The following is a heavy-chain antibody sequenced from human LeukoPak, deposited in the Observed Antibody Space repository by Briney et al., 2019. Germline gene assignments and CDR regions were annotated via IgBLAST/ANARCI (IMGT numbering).Heavy chain of an antibody. Sequence: GGSLRLSCAASGFTFSSCAMSWVRQAPGKGLEWVSAISGSGGSAYYADSVKGRFTISRDNSKNTLYLQMNSLRAEDTAVYYCAKGSPFVGAYNFDYWGQGTLVTVSS. V-gene: IGHV3-23*01. CDR1: GFTFSSCA. CDR2: ISGSGGSA. D-gene: IGHD3-16*01. J-gene: IGHJ4*02. CDR3: AKGSPFVGAYNFDY.